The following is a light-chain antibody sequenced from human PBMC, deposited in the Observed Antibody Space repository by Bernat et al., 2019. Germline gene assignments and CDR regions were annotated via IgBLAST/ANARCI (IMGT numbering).Light chain of an antibody. Sequence: QSALTQPPSASGSPGQSVTISCTGTSSDVGGYNYVSWYQQHPGKAPKLIIYEVTKRPSGVSNRFSGSKSGNTASLTISGLQPEDEADYFCCSYAGRSTFDVFGGGTELTVL. CDR2: EVT. J-gene: IGLJ2*01. CDR1: SSDVGGYNY. V-gene: IGLV2-23*02. CDR3: CSYAGRSTFDV.